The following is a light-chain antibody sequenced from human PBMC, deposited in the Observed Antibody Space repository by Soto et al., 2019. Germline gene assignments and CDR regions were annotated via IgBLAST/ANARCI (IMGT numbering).Light chain of an antibody. J-gene: IGKJ5*01. CDR3: QQYYSTPIT. CDR1: QSVLYSSNNKNY. CDR2: WAS. Sequence: DIVMTQSPDSLAVSLGERATINCKSSQSVLYSSNNKNYLAWYQQKPGQPPKLLIYWASPRESGVPDRFSGSGSGTDFTLTTSSLQAEDVAVYDCQQYYSTPITFGQGTRLEIK. V-gene: IGKV4-1*01.